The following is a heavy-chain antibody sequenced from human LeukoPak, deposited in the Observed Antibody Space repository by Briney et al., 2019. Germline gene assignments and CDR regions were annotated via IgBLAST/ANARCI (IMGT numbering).Heavy chain of an antibody. CDR3: ARAGSQLWAPYFDY. D-gene: IGHD5-18*01. CDR2: IYYSGST. Sequence: SETLSLTCTVSGGSISSGDYYWSWIRQPPGKGLEWIGYIYYSGSTYYNPSLKSRVTISVDTSKNQFSLKLSSVTAADTAVYNCARAGSQLWAPYFDYWGQGTLVTVSS. V-gene: IGHV4-30-4*01. J-gene: IGHJ4*02. CDR1: GGSISSGDYY.